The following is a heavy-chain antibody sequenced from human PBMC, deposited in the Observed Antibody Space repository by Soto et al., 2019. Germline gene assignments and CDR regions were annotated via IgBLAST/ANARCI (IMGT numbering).Heavy chain of an antibody. Sequence: QVQLVESGGGVVQPGRSLRLSCAASGFTFSSYGMHWVRQAPGKGLEWVAVISYDGSNKYYADSVKGRFTISRDNSKNTLYLQMNSLRAEDTAVYYRAKDVFGESYYFDYWGQGTLVTVSS. CDR3: AKDVFGESYYFDY. D-gene: IGHD3-10*02. CDR2: ISYDGSNK. V-gene: IGHV3-30*18. J-gene: IGHJ4*02. CDR1: GFTFSSYG.